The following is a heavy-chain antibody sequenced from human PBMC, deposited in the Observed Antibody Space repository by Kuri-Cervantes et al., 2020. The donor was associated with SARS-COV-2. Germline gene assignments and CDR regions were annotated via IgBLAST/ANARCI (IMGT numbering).Heavy chain of an antibody. CDR3: AASGLFDP. Sequence: GESLKISCAASGFTFSSYWMSWVRQAPGKGLVWVSRINSDGSSTSYADSVKGRFTISRDNAKNTLYLQMNSLRAEDTAVYYCAASGLFDPWGQGTLVTVSS. J-gene: IGHJ5*02. V-gene: IGHV3-74*01. CDR2: INSDGSST. CDR1: GFTFSSYW.